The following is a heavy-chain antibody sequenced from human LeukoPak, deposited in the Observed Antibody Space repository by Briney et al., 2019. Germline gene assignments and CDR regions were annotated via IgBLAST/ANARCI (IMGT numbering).Heavy chain of an antibody. V-gene: IGHV4-4*07. CDR2: LYTTGTT. J-gene: IGHJ5*02. Sequence: KPSETLSLTCTVSGGSISSYHWSWVRQPAGKGLEWIGRLYTTGTTSYNPSLKSRVTMSVDTSKNQFSLKLSSVTAADTAVYYCARGGDWLHNWFDPWGQGTLVTVSS. CDR1: GGSISSYH. D-gene: IGHD3-9*01. CDR3: ARGGDWLHNWFDP.